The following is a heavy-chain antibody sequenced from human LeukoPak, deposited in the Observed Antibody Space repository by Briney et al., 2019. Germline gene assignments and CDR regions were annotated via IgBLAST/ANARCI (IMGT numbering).Heavy chain of an antibody. CDR1: GFTFSGYG. D-gene: IGHD6-19*01. V-gene: IGHV3-30*18. Sequence: GGSLRLSCAASGFTFSGYGMHWVRQAPGKGLEWVAVISYDGSNKYYADSVKGRFTTSRDNSKNTLYLQMNSLRAEDTAVYYCAKGGASGWLFDYWGQGTLVTVSS. J-gene: IGHJ4*02. CDR2: ISYDGSNK. CDR3: AKGGASGWLFDY.